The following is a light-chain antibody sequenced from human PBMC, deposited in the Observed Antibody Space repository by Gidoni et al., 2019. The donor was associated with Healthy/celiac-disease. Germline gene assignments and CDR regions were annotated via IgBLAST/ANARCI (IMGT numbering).Light chain of an antibody. V-gene: IGKV3-15*01. CDR1: QSVSS. CDR3: QQYNNWPPDIT. Sequence: EIVMTQSPATLSVSPGERATLSCRASQSVSSLLIYGASTRATGIPARFSGSGSGTEFTLTISSLQSEDFAVYYCQQYNNWPPDITFGPXTKVDIK. CDR2: GAS. J-gene: IGKJ3*01.